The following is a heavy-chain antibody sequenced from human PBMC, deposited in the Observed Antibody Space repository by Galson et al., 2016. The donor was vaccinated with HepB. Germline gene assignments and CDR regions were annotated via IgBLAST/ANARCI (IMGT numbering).Heavy chain of an antibody. CDR1: GLTFSNYW. V-gene: IGHV3-74*01. J-gene: IGHJ4*02. CDR3: VGDRISWH. CDR2: ILRDERF. Sequence: SLRLSCAMSGLTFSNYWMHWVRQAPGKGLVWVSRILRDERFYADSVEGRFTISTDNAKNTVYLQMNSLRAEDTAVYYCVGDRISWHWGQGTLVTVSS. D-gene: IGHD5-12*01.